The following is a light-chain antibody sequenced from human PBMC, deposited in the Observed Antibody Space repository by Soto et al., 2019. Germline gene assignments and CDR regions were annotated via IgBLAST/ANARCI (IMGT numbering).Light chain of an antibody. J-gene: IGKJ2*01. CDR1: QSINNW. CDR2: DAS. Sequence: DFQMTQSPPTLSASVGDSVTITCRASQSINNWLAWYQQKPGKAPKVLIYDASNLESGVPSRFSGSGSGTEFTLTISSRQPDDFATYYCQQYNSYRYTLGQGTKLEIK. V-gene: IGKV1-5*01. CDR3: QQYNSYRYT.